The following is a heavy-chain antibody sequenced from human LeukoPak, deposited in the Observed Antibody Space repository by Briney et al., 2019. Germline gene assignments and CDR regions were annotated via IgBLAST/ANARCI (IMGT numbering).Heavy chain of an antibody. CDR1: GGSISSSGYY. D-gene: IGHD3-3*01. J-gene: IGHJ4*02. CDR2: MYYSGST. Sequence: SETLSLTCTVSGGSISSSGYYWGWIRQPPGKGLEWIGSMYYSGSTYYNPSLKSRVTISVDTSKNHFSLKLSPVTAADTAVYYCARDFRGGYDFWSGYYTPYYFDYWGQGTLVTVSP. CDR3: ARDFRGGYDFWSGYYTPYYFDY. V-gene: IGHV4-39*07.